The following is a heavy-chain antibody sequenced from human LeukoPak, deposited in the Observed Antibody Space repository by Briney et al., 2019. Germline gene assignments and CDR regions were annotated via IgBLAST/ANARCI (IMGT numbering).Heavy chain of an antibody. CDR2: INPNSGRT. CDR3: AKARDPWIELWN. CDR1: GYTFTGYY. Sequence: ASVKVSCKASGYTFTGYYMHWVRQAPGQGLEWMGRINPNSGRTNYAQNFQGRVTMTRDTSISTAYMELSRLTSDDTAVYYCAKARDPWIELWNWGQGTLVTVSS. J-gene: IGHJ4*02. V-gene: IGHV1-2*02. D-gene: IGHD5-18*01.